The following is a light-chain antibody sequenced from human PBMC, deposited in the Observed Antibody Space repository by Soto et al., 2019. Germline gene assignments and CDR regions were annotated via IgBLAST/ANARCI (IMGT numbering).Light chain of an antibody. CDR2: DVN. V-gene: IGLV2-14*01. CDR1: SSDVGGYNY. Sequence: QSALTQPASVSGSPGQSITISCTGTSSDVGGYNYVSWYQQFPDKATKLIIYDVNTRPAGVSNRFSGSKSANTASLTISGLQAEDEGEYYCSSYTDSSAHVLFGGGTKLTVL. CDR3: SSYTDSSAHVL. J-gene: IGLJ3*02.